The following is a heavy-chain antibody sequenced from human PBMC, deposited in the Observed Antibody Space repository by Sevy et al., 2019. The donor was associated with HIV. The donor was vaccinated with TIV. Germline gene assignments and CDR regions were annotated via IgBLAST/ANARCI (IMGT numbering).Heavy chain of an antibody. J-gene: IGHJ4*02. D-gene: IGHD6-19*01. Sequence: ASVKVSCKASGDTFTNNYLHWVRQAPGQGLEWMGIIDPSGGNATYAQKFQGRVSMTRDTSTGTVHMDLSSLRSEDTAVYYCVRADPDQPFDSWGQGTWSPSPQ. CDR3: VRADPDQPFDS. CDR1: GDTFTNNY. V-gene: IGHV1-46*01. CDR2: IDPSGGNA.